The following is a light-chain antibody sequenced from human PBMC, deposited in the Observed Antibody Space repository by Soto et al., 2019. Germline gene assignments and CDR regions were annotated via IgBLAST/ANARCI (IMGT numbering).Light chain of an antibody. V-gene: IGKV3-20*01. Sequence: EIVLTQSPATPSLSPGERATLSCRASQSVSSNLAWYQQKPGQAPRLLIYGASTRATGIPARFSGSGSGTDFTLTISRLEPEDFAVYYCQQYGSSPPITFGQGTRLEIK. CDR1: QSVSSN. J-gene: IGKJ5*01. CDR2: GAS. CDR3: QQYGSSPPIT.